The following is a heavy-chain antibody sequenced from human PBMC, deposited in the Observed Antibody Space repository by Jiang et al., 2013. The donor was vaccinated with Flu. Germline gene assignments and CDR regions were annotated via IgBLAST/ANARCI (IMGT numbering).Heavy chain of an antibody. Sequence: GSGLVKPSETLSLTCTVSGDSFNTNYWSWVRQSPGEGLEWIGHIHYTRGANYSPSLKTRVTISLDTSNNQFSLNLNSATAADTAVYYCARAREDCGGDCPLGWFDPWGQGTLVTVSS. CDR2: IHYTRGA. J-gene: IGHJ5*02. CDR1: GDSFNTNY. CDR3: ARAREDCGGDCPLGWFDP. V-gene: IGHV4-59*01. D-gene: IGHD2-21*02.